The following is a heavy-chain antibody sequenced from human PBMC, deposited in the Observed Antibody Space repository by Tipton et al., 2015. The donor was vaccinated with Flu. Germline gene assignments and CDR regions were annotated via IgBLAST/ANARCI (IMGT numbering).Heavy chain of an antibody. CDR1: GGSFSGYY. Sequence: TLSLTCAVYGGSFSGYYWSWIRQPPGKGLEWIGEINHSGSTNYNPSLKSRVTISVDTSKNQFFLKLSSVTAADTAVYYCARGHTAMVGSLYYYGMDVWGQGTTVTVSS. D-gene: IGHD5-18*01. CDR3: ARGHTAMVGSLYYYGMDV. V-gene: IGHV4-34*01. J-gene: IGHJ6*02. CDR2: INHSGST.